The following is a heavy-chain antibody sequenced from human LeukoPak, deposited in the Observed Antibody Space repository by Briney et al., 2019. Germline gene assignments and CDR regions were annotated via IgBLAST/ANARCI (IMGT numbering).Heavy chain of an antibody. CDR1: GFTFSSCW. J-gene: IGHJ5*02. V-gene: IGHV3-7*04. CDR2: IKQDESEM. CDR3: ARGFCSSTSCYKNWFDP. Sequence: PGGSLRLSCAASGFTFSSCWMNWVRQAPGKGLEWVANIKQDESEMNYVDSVRGRFTISRDNAKNSVYLQMNSLRAEDTAVYYCARGFCSSTSCYKNWFDPWGQGTLVTVSS. D-gene: IGHD2-2*02.